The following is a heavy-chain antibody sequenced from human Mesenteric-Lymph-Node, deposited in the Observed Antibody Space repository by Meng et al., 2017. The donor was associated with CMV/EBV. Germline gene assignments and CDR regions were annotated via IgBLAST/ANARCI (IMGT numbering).Heavy chain of an antibody. Sequence: ASVKVSCKASGYTFTSYDINWVRQATGQGLEWMGWMNPNSGNTGYAQKFQGRVTITRNTSISTAYMELSSLRSEDTAVYYCAKGGRRRWLQFLEYYFDYWGQGTLVTVSS. V-gene: IGHV1-8*03. J-gene: IGHJ4*02. CDR3: AKGGRRRWLQFLEYYFDY. CDR1: GYTFTSYD. D-gene: IGHD5-24*01. CDR2: MNPNSGNT.